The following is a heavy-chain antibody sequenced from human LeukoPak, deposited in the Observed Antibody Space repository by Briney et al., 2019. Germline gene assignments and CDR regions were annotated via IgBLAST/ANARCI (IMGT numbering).Heavy chain of an antibody. CDR2: ISGSGGST. J-gene: IGHJ4*02. CDR3: AKACGGSCYFADY. D-gene: IGHD2-15*01. V-gene: IGHV3-23*01. CDR1: GFTFSNYA. Sequence: PGGSLRLSCAASGFTFSNYAMSWVRQAPGKGLEWVSAISGSGGSTYYADSVKGRFTISRDNSRNTLDLQMNSLRAEDTAVYYCAKACGGSCYFADYWGQGTLVTVSP.